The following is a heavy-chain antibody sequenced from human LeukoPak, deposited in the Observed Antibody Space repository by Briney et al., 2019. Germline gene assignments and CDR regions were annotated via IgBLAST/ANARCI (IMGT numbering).Heavy chain of an antibody. D-gene: IGHD6-13*01. Sequence: SETLSLTCTVSGGSISSSSYYWGWIRQPPGKGLEWIGSIYYSGSTYYNPSLKSRVTISVDTPKNQLSLKLGSVTAADTAVYYCARPSPPGIAAAGTGFSDYWGQGTLVTVSS. J-gene: IGHJ4*02. CDR2: IYYSGST. CDR3: ARPSPPGIAAAGTGFSDY. CDR1: GGSISSSSYY. V-gene: IGHV4-39*01.